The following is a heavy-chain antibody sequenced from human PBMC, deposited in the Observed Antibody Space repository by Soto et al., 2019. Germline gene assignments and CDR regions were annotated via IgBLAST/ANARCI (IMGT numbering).Heavy chain of an antibody. D-gene: IGHD6-19*01. J-gene: IGHJ4*02. CDR1: GFTFSSYA. V-gene: IGHV3-30-3*01. CDR3: VRDKSPYSSGWYSRHFDY. CDR2: ISYDGSNK. Sequence: QVQLVESGGGVVQPGRSLRLSCAASGFTFSSYAMHWVRQAPGKGLEWVAVISYDGSNKYYADSVKGRFTISRDNSKTLSLKMNSRRAEYTGVYYWVRDKSPYSSGWYSRHFDYWGQGTLVTVSS.